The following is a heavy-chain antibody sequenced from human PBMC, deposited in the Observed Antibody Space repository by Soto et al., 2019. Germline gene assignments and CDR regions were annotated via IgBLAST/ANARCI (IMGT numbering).Heavy chain of an antibody. Sequence: PGESLKISCQCSGYTFSNFWIGWVRQAPGKGLEWVGFIRSKAYGGTTEYAASVKGSFTISRDDSKSIAYLQMNSLKTEDTAVYYCTRASRYCSSTSCGWFDPWGQGTLVTVS. J-gene: IGHJ5*02. CDR3: TRASRYCSSTSCGWFDP. V-gene: IGHV3-49*02. CDR2: IRSKAYGGTT. D-gene: IGHD2-2*01. CDR1: GYTFSNFW.